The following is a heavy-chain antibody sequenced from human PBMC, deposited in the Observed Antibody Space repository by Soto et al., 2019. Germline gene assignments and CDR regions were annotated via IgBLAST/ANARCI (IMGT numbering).Heavy chain of an antibody. D-gene: IGHD3-3*01. J-gene: IGHJ4*02. CDR2: ISYDGSNK. V-gene: IGHV3-30-3*01. CDR1: GFTFSSYA. CDR3: ARVGYDFYFDY. Sequence: QVQLVESGGGVVQPGRSLRLSCAASGFTFSSYAMHWVRQAPGKGLEWVAVISYDGSNKYYADSVKGRFTISRDNSKNTLYLQMNSLRAEDTAVYYCARVGYDFYFDYWGQGTLVTVSS.